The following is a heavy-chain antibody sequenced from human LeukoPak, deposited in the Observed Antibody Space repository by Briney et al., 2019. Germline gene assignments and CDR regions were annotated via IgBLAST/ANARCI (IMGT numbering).Heavy chain of an antibody. CDR3: ARSPQYYYGSGSLFEKRWGAQVYSYYFDY. CDR1: GGSISSTSYY. V-gene: IGHV4-39*07. Sequence: PSETLSLTCLVSGGSISSTSYYWGWIRQSPGRGLEWIGSFYYTGSIFDNPSLKSRVTISVDTSKNQFSLKLTSVTAADTAVYYCARSPQYYYGSGSLFEKRWGAQVYSYYFDYWGQGTLVTVSS. J-gene: IGHJ4*02. CDR2: FYYTGSI. D-gene: IGHD3-10*01.